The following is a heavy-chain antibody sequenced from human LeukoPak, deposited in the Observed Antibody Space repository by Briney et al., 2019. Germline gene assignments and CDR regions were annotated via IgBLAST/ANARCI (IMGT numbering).Heavy chain of an antibody. CDR2: IKQDGSEK. CDR3: ARDSAYNAFDY. CDR1: GFTLSRSW. J-gene: IGHJ4*02. Sequence: GWSLRVYCAASGFTLSRSWMTRLREAPGKGLEWLANIKQDGSEKNYVDSVKGRFTISRDNAKNSLYLQMNSLRAEDTAMYYCARDSAYNAFDYWGQGTLVTVSS. D-gene: IGHD5-24*01. V-gene: IGHV3-7*05.